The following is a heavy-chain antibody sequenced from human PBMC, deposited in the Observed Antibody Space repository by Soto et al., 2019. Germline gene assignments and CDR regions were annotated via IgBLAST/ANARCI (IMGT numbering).Heavy chain of an antibody. V-gene: IGHV4-59*01. CDR2: IYYSGST. J-gene: IGHJ4*02. CDR3: ARGFNWNYAEGFDY. D-gene: IGHD1-7*01. CDR1: GGSISSYY. Sequence: ASETLSLTCTVSGGSISSYYWSWIRQPPGKGLEWIGYIYYSGSTNYNPSLKSRVTISVDTSKNQFSLKLSSVTAADTAVYYCARGFNWNYAEGFDYWGQGTLVTVSS.